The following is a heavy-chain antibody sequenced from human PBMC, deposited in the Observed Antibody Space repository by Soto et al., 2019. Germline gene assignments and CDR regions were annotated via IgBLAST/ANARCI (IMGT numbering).Heavy chain of an antibody. CDR2: IYFNGNT. Sequence: PAETLSLTCTVSAASFSKYYCTCIRQPPGKGLEWIGYIYFNGNTKYNPSLEGRLTISIDTSKKEFSLKLTSVTAADAAVYYCASVTFGGIVLAHWGQGTLVTVSS. CDR1: AASFSKYY. CDR3: ASVTFGGIVLAH. D-gene: IGHD3-16*01. V-gene: IGHV4-59*01. J-gene: IGHJ4*02.